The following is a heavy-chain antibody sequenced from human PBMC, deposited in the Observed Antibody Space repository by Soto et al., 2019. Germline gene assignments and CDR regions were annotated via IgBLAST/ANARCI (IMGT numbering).Heavy chain of an antibody. CDR1: GFTFSSYA. J-gene: IGHJ4*02. CDR3: ASGPTVDKDMGGGRVY. Sequence: QVQLVESGGGVVQPGRSLRLSCAASGFTFSSYAMHWVRQAPGKGLEWVAVISYDGSNKYYADSVKGRFTISRDNSKNTLYLKKNSVRAEDTALYYCASGPTVDKDMGGGRVYWGQGTLVTVSS. V-gene: IGHV3-30-3*01. D-gene: IGHD5-18*01. CDR2: ISYDGSNK.